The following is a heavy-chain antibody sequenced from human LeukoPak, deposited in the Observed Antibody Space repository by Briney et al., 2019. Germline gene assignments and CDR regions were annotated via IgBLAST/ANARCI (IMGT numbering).Heavy chain of an antibody. Sequence: GGSLRLSCAASEFSFRSYGMNWVRQAPGKGLEWVALISYDGTNDYYVDSVRGRFTVSRDNSKNTLSLQMNSLRGEDTALYYCATDGYCSGGDCYAGHFHYWGQGTLVTVPS. CDR1: EFSFRSYG. CDR3: ATDGYCSGGDCYAGHFHY. V-gene: IGHV3-30*03. J-gene: IGHJ4*02. D-gene: IGHD2-15*01. CDR2: ISYDGTND.